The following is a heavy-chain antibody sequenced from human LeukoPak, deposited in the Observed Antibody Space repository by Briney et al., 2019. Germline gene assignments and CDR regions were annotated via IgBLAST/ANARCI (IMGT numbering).Heavy chain of an antibody. V-gene: IGHV6-1*01. CDR2: TYYRSKWYN. D-gene: IGHD3-22*01. CDR1: GDSVSSNSAA. CDR3: ARSPNYYDSSGYLDY. J-gene: IGHJ4*02. Sequence: SQTLSLTCAISGDSVSSNSAAWNWIRQSPSRGLEWLGRTYYRSKWYNDYAVSVKSRITINPDTSKNQFSLQLDSVTPEDTAVYYCARSPNYYDSSGYLDYWGQGTLVTVSS.